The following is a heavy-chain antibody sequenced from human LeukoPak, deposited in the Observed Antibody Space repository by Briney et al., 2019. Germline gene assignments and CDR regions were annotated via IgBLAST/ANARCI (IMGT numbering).Heavy chain of an antibody. Sequence: PGGSLRLSCAASGFTFSSYWMSWVRQAPGKGLEWGANIKQDGSEKYYVDSVKGRFTISRDNAKNSLYLQMNSLRAEDTAVYYCARDHYDSSGYFQFDPWGQGTLVTVSS. CDR1: GFTFSSYW. J-gene: IGHJ5*02. V-gene: IGHV3-7*01. CDR2: IKQDGSEK. CDR3: ARDHYDSSGYFQFDP. D-gene: IGHD3-22*01.